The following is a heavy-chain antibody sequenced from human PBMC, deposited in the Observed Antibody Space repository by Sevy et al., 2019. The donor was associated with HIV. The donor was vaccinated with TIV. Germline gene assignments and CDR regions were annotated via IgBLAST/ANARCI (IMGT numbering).Heavy chain of an antibody. CDR2: IFYSGNT. Sequence: SETLSLTCTVSGDSISTSSYYWGWIRQPPGKGLDWIGSIFYSGNTYYNVSLKSRLTMSVDTSKNQFSRNLNSVTAADTAVYYCVRHFHRALFSGPDYWGQGTLVTVSS. J-gene: IGHJ4*02. V-gene: IGHV4-39*01. D-gene: IGHD2-15*01. CDR1: GDSISTSSYY. CDR3: VRHFHRALFSGPDY.